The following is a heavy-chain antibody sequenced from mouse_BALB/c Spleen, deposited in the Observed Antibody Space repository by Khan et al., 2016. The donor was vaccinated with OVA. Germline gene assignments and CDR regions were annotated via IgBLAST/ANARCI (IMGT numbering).Heavy chain of an antibody. CDR3: APVGNYYVSFAY. D-gene: IGHD1-1*01. CDR1: GYTFTSYV. CDR2: IYPFNDDT. Sequence: EVQLQQSGPELVKPGASVKISCKASGYTFTSYVMHWVKQKPGLGLEWIGYIYPFNDDTKYNEKFKGKATLTSDKSSSTAYMELSSLTSEDSAGYYCAPVGNYYVSFAYWGQGTLVTVSA. V-gene: IGHV1S136*01. J-gene: IGHJ3*01.